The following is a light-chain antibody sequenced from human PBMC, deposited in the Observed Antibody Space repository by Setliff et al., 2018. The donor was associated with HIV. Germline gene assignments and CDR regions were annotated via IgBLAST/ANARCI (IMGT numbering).Light chain of an antibody. V-gene: IGLV2-14*01. CDR2: EVS. J-gene: IGLJ1*01. CDR1: SSDVGGYNY. Sequence: QSVLTQPASVSGSPGQSITISCTGTSSDVGGYNYVSWYQQHPGKAPKVMTYEVSNRPSGVSNRFSGSKSGNTASLTISGLQAEDEADYHCTSYTSSYTLVFGTGTKVTVL. CDR3: TSYTSSYTLV.